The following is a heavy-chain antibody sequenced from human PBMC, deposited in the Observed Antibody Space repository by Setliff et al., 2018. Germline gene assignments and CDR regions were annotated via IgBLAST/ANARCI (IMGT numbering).Heavy chain of an antibody. V-gene: IGHV3-21*01. J-gene: IGHJ6*03. Sequence: LSLSCAASGFTFSSYTMNWVRQAPGQELEWVSSIDSSSTYIYQSDSVRGRFTISRDDDKKSLYLQMNSLGAEDTAVYYCARSGGIGNYNWDVWGKGTTVTVSS. CDR1: GFTFSSYT. D-gene: IGHD3-16*01. CDR3: ARSGGIGNYNWDV. CDR2: IDSSSTYI.